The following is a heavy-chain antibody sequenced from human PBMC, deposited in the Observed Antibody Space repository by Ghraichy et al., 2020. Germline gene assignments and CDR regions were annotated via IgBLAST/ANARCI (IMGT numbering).Heavy chain of an antibody. V-gene: IGHV4-59*08. Sequence: SETLSLTCSVSGGSMSSYYWSWIRQPPGKGLEWIGYIYYSGTTNYNPSFKSRVSISVDTSRNQFSLKLSSMTAADTAIYYCVRHGLPYNWFDPWCQGTLVTVSS. CDR1: GGSMSSYY. D-gene: IGHD3/OR15-3a*01. J-gene: IGHJ5*02. CDR3: VRHGLPYNWFDP. CDR2: IYYSGTT.